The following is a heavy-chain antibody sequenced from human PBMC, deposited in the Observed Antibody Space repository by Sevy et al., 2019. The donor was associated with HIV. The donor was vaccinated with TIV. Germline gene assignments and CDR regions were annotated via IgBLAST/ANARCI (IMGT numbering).Heavy chain of an antibody. Sequence: ASVKVSCKASGYDFTSNGIAWARQAPGQGLEWMGWISTFNGDTKYAQKFQGRVTMTTDTSTRTAYMEVRSLKLDDTAIYYCARDGSSLAATFSYNWGQGTLVTVSS. D-gene: IGHD2-15*01. CDR1: GYDFTSNG. V-gene: IGHV1-18*01. CDR2: ISTFNGDT. J-gene: IGHJ4*02. CDR3: ARDGSSLAATFSYN.